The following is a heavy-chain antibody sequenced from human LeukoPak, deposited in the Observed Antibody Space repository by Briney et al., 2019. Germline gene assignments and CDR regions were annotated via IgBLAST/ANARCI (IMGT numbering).Heavy chain of an antibody. D-gene: IGHD7-27*01. CDR1: GGSISSYY. CDR2: IYYSGST. V-gene: IGHV4-59*01. CDR3: ARHETGDFDY. Sequence: PSETLSLTCTVSGGSISSYYWSWIRQPPGKGLEWIGYIYYSGSTNYNPSLKSRVTISVDTSKNQFSLKLSSVTAADTAVYYCARHETGDFDYWGQGTLVTVSS. J-gene: IGHJ4*02.